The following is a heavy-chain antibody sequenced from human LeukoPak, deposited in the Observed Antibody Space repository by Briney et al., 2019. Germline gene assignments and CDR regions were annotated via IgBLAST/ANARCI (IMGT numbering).Heavy chain of an antibody. J-gene: IGHJ6*02. CDR2: IWYDGSNK. D-gene: IGHD2-21*02. Sequence: PGRSLRLSCAASGFTFSSYGMHWVRQAPGKGLEWVAVIWYDGSNKYYADSVKGRFTISRDNSKNTLYLQMNSLRAEDTAVYYCARRTRKGGDRFRMDVWGQGTTVTVSS. V-gene: IGHV3-33*01. CDR3: ARRTRKGGDRFRMDV. CDR1: GFTFSSYG.